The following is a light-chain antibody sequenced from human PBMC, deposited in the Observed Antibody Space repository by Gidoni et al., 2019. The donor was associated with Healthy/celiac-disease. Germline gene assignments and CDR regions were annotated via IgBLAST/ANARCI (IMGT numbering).Light chain of an antibody. CDR2: AAS. V-gene: IGKV1-39*01. Sequence: DIQMTQSPSSLSAPVGDRVTITCRASQSINSYLNLYQQKPGKAPKLLIYAASSLQSGVPSRFSGSGSGTDFTLTISSLQPEDFATYYCQQSYSTPLTFGGGTKVEIK. J-gene: IGKJ4*01. CDR1: QSINSY. CDR3: QQSYSTPLT.